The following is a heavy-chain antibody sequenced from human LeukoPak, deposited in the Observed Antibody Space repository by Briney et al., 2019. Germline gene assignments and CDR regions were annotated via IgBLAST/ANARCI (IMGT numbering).Heavy chain of an antibody. V-gene: IGHV3-53*01. CDR2: IYSGGST. Sequence: GGSLRLSCAASGFTVSSNYMSWVRQAPGKGLEWVSVIYSGGSTYYADSVKGRLTISRDNSKNTLYLQMNSLRAEDTAVYYCAKEDVKWFDPWGQGTLVTVSS. CDR1: GFTVSSNY. D-gene: IGHD3-16*01. J-gene: IGHJ5*02. CDR3: AKEDVKWFDP.